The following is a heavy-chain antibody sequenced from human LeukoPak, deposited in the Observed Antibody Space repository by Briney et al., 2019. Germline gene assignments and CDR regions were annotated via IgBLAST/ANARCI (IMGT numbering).Heavy chain of an antibody. V-gene: IGHV4-59*08. CDR3: ARLPTYDYVWGSYRPRDAFDI. D-gene: IGHD3-16*02. CDR2: IYYSGST. CDR1: GGSISSYY. Sequence: KPSETLSLTCTVSGGSISSYYWSWIRQPPGKGLEWIGYIYYSGSTNYNPSLKSRVTISVDTSKNQFSLKLSSVTAADTAVYYCARLPTYDYVWGSYRPRDAFDIWGQGTMVTVSS. J-gene: IGHJ3*02.